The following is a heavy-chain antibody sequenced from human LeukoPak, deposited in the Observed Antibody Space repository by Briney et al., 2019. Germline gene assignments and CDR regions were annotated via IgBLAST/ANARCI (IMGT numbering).Heavy chain of an antibody. CDR3: ARGNTAMVTWGDAFDI. CDR1: GFTFSSYG. V-gene: IGHV3-33*01. Sequence: PGGSLRLSCAASGFTFSSYGMHWVRQAPGKGLEWVAVIWYDGSNKYYADSVKGRFTISRDNSKNTLYLQMNSLRAEDTAVYYCARGNTAMVTWGDAFDIWGQGTMVTVSS. D-gene: IGHD5-18*01. J-gene: IGHJ3*02. CDR2: IWYDGSNK.